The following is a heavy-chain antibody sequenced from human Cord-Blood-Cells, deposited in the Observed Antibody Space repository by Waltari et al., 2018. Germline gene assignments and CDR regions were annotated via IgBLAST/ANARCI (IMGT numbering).Heavy chain of an antibody. J-gene: IGHJ3*02. Sequence: QVQLVQSGAEVKKPGASVTVSCKASGYTFTGYSMHWLRQAPGQGLEWMGWSNPNSGGTNYAQKFQGRVTMTRDTSISTAYMELSRLRSDDTAVYYCARVSDRYDAFDIWGQGTMVTVSS. V-gene: IGHV1-2*02. CDR2: SNPNSGGT. CDR3: ARVSDRYDAFDI. D-gene: IGHD3-10*01. CDR1: GYTFTGYS.